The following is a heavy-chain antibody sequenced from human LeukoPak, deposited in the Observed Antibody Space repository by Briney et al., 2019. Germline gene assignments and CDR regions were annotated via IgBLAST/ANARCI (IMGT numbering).Heavy chain of an antibody. CDR2: MHYRGNT. V-gene: IGHV4-39*01. Sequence: SETLSLTCSVSGGSISSGTDYWGWIRQPPGKGLEWIGTMHYRGNTYYNPSLKSRATISVDTSKTQFSLRLSSVTAADTAVYYCARHGIRNYGMDVWGQGTTVTVSS. J-gene: IGHJ6*02. CDR3: ARHGIRNYGMDV. CDR1: GGSISSGTDY. D-gene: IGHD1-26*01.